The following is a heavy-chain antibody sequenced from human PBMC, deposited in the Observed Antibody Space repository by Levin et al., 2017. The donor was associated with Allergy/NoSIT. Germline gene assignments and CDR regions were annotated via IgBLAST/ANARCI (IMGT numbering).Heavy chain of an antibody. Sequence: ASVKVSCAAAGFTFSNKWMHWVRQVPGKGPVWISRINGDGTNTAYAGSVEGRFTISRDNAKNTLFLQMNSLRAEDTAVYYCSCSWGRDGFDVWGQGTMVTVSA. V-gene: IGHV3-74*01. J-gene: IGHJ3*01. CDR1: GFTFSNKW. D-gene: IGHD3-16*01. CDR3: SCSWGRDGFDV. CDR2: INGDGTNT.